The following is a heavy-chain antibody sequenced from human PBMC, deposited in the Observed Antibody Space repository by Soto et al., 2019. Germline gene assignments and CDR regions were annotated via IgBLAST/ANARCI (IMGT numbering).Heavy chain of an antibody. CDR2: ISGSGGST. Sequence: EVQLLESGGGLVQPGGSLRLSCAASGFTFSSYAMSWVRQAPGKGLEWVSAISGSGGSTYYADSVKGRFTISRDNSKNTLYLQLNSLRAEDTAVYYCAKDLGPGEAWFGELTFRGNDYWGQGTLVTVSS. V-gene: IGHV3-23*01. D-gene: IGHD3-10*01. CDR1: GFTFSSYA. J-gene: IGHJ4*02. CDR3: AKDLGPGEAWFGELTFRGNDY.